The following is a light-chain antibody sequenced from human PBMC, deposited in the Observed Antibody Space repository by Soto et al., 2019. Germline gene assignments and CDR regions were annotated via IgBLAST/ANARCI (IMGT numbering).Light chain of an antibody. Sequence: QSALTQPASVSGSPGQSITISCTGTSSDVGGYNYVSWYQQYPGKAPKLMIYDVGNRPSGVSDRFSGSKSGNTASLTISGLQAEDEADYYCSSYAINRDVLFGGGTKLTVL. CDR3: SSYAINRDVL. CDR2: DVG. J-gene: IGLJ2*01. V-gene: IGLV2-14*01. CDR1: SSDVGGYNY.